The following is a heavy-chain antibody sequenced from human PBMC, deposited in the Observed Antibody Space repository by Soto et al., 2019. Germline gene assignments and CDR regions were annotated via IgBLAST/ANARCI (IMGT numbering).Heavy chain of an antibody. J-gene: IGHJ4*02. CDR3: ASLYYYDSSGYPLFFDY. CDR1: GFTFSSYS. V-gene: IGHV3-48*02. CDR2: ISSSSSTI. Sequence: GGSLRLSCAASGFTFSSYSMNWVRQAPGKGLEWVSYISSSSSTIYYTDSVKGRFTISRDNAKNSLYLQMNSLRDEDTAVYYGASLYYYDSSGYPLFFDYWGQGTLVTVSS. D-gene: IGHD3-22*01.